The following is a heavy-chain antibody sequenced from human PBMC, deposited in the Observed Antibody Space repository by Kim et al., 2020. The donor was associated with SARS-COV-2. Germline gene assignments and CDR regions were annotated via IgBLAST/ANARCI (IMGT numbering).Heavy chain of an antibody. J-gene: IGHJ4*02. CDR3: ARVSLYDYVWGSYRSVDY. CDR1: GGSVSSGSYY. D-gene: IGHD3-16*02. Sequence: SETLSLTCTVSGGSVSSGSYYWSWIRQPPGKGLEWIGYIYYSGSTNYNPSLKSRVTISVDTSKNQFSLKLSSVTAADTAVYYCARVSLYDYVWGSYRSVDYWGQGTLVTVSS. V-gene: IGHV4-61*01. CDR2: IYYSGST.